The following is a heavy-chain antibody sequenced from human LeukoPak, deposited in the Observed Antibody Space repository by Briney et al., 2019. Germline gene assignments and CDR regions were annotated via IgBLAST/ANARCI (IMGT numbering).Heavy chain of an antibody. CDR2: ISSSSSHT. Sequence: GGSLRLSCAASGFIFSDYYMSWIRQAPGKGLERVSDISSSSSHTNYADSVKGRFTISRDNAKNSLYLQMNSLKAEDTAVYYCAKNIGYDYPSDYWGQGTLVTVSS. CDR1: GFIFSDYY. J-gene: IGHJ4*02. V-gene: IGHV3-11*06. D-gene: IGHD5-12*01. CDR3: AKNIGYDYPSDY.